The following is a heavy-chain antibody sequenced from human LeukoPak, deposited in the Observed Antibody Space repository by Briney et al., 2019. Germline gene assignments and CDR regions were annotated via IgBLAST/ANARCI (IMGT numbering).Heavy chain of an antibody. CDR2: IYYSGST. V-gene: IGHV4-31*03. Sequence: SQTLSLTCTVSGGSISSGGYYWSWIRQHPGKGLEWIGYIYYSGSTYYNPSLKSRVTISVDTSENQFSLKLSSVTAADTAVYYCARYSSSWYQGNNWFDPWGQGTLVTVSS. CDR1: GGSISSGGYY. D-gene: IGHD6-13*01. J-gene: IGHJ5*02. CDR3: ARYSSSWYQGNNWFDP.